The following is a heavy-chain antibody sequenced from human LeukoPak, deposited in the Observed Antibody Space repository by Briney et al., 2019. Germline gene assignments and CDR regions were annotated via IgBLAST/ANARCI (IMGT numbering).Heavy chain of an antibody. D-gene: IGHD1-26*01. CDR3: AKGGAYSGSYRLDS. V-gene: IGHV3-23*01. CDR1: GFTFSTYA. J-gene: IGHJ4*02. Sequence: GGSLRLSCAASGFTFSTYAMNWVRHAPGKGLGWVSAIFGGGDSSYYADSVKGRFTISRDNSKNTLYLQMNSLRAEDTAVYYCAKGGAYSGSYRLDSWGQGTLVTVSS. CDR2: IFGGGDSS.